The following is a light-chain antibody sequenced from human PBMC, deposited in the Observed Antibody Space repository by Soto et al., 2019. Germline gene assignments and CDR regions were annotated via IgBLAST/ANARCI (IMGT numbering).Light chain of an antibody. CDR2: DVS. V-gene: IGKV3-15*01. CDR3: QQYNGSPPWT. Sequence: EIALTQSPGTLSLSPGDRATLSCRASQSLSSNHLAWYQQKPGQTPRLLIYDVSTRANGVPARFSGRGSGTEFTLTISSLQSEDFAVYYCQQYNGSPPWTFGQGTRVEIK. J-gene: IGKJ1*01. CDR1: QSLSSN.